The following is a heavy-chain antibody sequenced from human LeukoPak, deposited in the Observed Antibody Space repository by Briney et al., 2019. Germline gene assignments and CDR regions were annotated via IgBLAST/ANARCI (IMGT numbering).Heavy chain of an antibody. CDR1: GFTFSSYW. CDR2: INSDGSST. CDR3: AKDHCSSITCYADWFDP. D-gene: IGHD2-2*01. V-gene: IGHV3-74*01. Sequence: GGSLRLSCAASGFTFSSYWMHWVRQAPGKGLVWVSRINSDGSSTSYADSVKGRFTISRDSSKNTVNLQMNSLGAEDTAVYYCAKDHCSSITCYADWFDPWGQGTLVTVSS. J-gene: IGHJ5*02.